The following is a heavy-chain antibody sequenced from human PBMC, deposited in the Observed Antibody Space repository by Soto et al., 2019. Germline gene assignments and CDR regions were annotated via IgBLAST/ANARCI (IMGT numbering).Heavy chain of an antibody. CDR1: GGSISVYY. CDR2: ISYSGTT. J-gene: IGHJ5*02. V-gene: IGHV4-59*01. CDR3: ARSRRNYFGP. Sequence: SETLSLTCTVSGGSISVYYWNWIRQSPGKGLEWIGYISYSGTTKYNPSLKSRVTISVDTSKNQFSLKLSSVTAADTAVYYCARSRRNYFGPWGQGTLVTVSS.